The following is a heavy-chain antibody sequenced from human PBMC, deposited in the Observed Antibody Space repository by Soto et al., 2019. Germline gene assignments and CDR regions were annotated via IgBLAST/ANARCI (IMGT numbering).Heavy chain of an antibody. D-gene: IGHD6-6*01. J-gene: IGHJ6*02. V-gene: IGHV1-2*04. Sequence: ASVKVSCKASGYTFTGYYIHWVRQAPGQGLEWMGWINPNSGGTNYAQKFQGWVTMTRDTSISTAYMELSRLRSDDTAVYYCARDLEQLVLSSGYYYGMDVWGQGTTVTVSS. CDR3: ARDLEQLVLSSGYYYGMDV. CDR2: INPNSGGT. CDR1: GYTFTGYY.